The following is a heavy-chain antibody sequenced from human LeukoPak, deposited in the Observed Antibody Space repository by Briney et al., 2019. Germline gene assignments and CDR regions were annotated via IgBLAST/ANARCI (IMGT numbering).Heavy chain of an antibody. Sequence: ASVKVSCKAFGYTFTSHYMHWVRQAPGQGLEWMGKINFSVGSIDYVQKFQGRVTMTRDTSTSTVYMELSSLRSEDTAVYCCASHSSGWQQTYFDYWGQGTLVTVSS. CDR3: ASHSSGWQQTYFDY. CDR2: INFSVGSI. V-gene: IGHV1-46*01. CDR1: GYTFTSHY. D-gene: IGHD6-19*01. J-gene: IGHJ4*02.